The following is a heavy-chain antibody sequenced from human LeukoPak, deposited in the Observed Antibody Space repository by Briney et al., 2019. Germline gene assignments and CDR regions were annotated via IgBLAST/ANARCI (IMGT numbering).Heavy chain of an antibody. D-gene: IGHD5-18*01. CDR2: IKYDGSIA. CDR1: GFTFDDYA. J-gene: IGHJ4*02. Sequence: GGSLRLSCAASGFTFDDYAMNWVRQAPGKGLEWVSHIKYDGSIATYGDSVKGRFTISRDNAKNSLYLQMNSLRAEDTAVYYCARGSGYSYGGTDYWGQGTLVTVSS. CDR3: ARGSGYSYGGTDY. V-gene: IGHV3-20*04.